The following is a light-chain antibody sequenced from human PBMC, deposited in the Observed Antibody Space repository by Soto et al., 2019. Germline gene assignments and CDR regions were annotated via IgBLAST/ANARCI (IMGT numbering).Light chain of an antibody. CDR1: QSISSSY. V-gene: IGKV3-20*01. Sequence: EIVLTQSPGTLSLSPGERATLSCRTSQSISSSYLAWYQQKPGQAPGLLIYAASSRATGVPDRLSGSGSGTDFTLTVSRLEPEDFAVYYCQQYVLGLTFGPGTKVDI. CDR3: QQYVLGLT. J-gene: IGKJ3*01. CDR2: AAS.